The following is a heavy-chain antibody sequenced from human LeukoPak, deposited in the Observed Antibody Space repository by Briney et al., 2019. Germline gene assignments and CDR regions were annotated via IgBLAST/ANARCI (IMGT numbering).Heavy chain of an antibody. J-gene: IGHJ4*02. V-gene: IGHV1-46*01. Sequence: ASVKVSCKASGYTFTSYGISWVRQAPGQGLEWMGIINPSGGSTSYAQKFQGRVTMTRDMSTSTVYMELSSLRSEDTAVYYCARDNLHSGWCYWGQGTLVTVSS. D-gene: IGHD6-19*01. CDR1: GYTFTSYG. CDR2: INPSGGST. CDR3: ARDNLHSGWCY.